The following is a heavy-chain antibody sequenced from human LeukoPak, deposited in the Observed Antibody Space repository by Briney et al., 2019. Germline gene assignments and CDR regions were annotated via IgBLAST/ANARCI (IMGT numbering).Heavy chain of an antibody. Sequence: GGSLRLSCAASGFTFSSYSVNWVRRAPGKGLEWVSSISSSSSYIYYANSVKGRFTISRDNAKNSLYLQMNSLRAEDTAVYYCARAKGVAALIDPWGQGTLVTVSS. CDR3: ARAKGVAALIDP. V-gene: IGHV3-21*01. J-gene: IGHJ5*02. CDR2: ISSSSSYI. D-gene: IGHD6-6*01. CDR1: GFTFSSYS.